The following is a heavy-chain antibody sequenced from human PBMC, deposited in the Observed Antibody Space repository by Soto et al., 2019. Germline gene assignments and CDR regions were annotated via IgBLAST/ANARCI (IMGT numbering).Heavy chain of an antibody. CDR3: AGGCIAAAGTYCYYYYMDV. J-gene: IGHJ6*03. Sequence: GGSLRLSCAASGFTFSDYYMSWIRQAPGKGLEWVSYISSSGSTIYYADSVKGRFTISRDNAKNSLYLQMNSLRAEDTAVYYCAGGCIAAAGTYCYYYYMDVWGKGTTVTVSS. V-gene: IGHV3-11*01. D-gene: IGHD6-13*01. CDR1: GFTFSDYY. CDR2: ISSSGSTI.